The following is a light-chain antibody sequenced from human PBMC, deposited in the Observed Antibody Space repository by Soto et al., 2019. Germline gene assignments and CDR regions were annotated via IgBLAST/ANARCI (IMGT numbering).Light chain of an antibody. J-gene: IGLJ1*01. V-gene: IGLV2-14*03. CDR2: NVS. Sequence: QSALTQPASVSGSPGQSITISCTGTSSDVGGYNSVSWYQQHPGKAPKLMIYNVSNRPSGISDRFSGSRSGNTASLTISGLQAEDEAEYYCSSYTSSSTYVFGTGT. CDR1: SSDVGGYNS. CDR3: SSYTSSSTYV.